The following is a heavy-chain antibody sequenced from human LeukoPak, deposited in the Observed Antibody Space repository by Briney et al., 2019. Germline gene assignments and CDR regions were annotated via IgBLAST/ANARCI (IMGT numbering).Heavy chain of an antibody. CDR1: GFTFSSYS. CDR2: ISSSSSYI. Sequence: GGSLRLSCAASGFTFSSYSMNWVCQAPGKGLEWVSSISSSSSYIYYADSVKGRFTISRDNAKNSLYLQMNSLRAEDTAVYYCARDGSGRHGYYYYMDVWGKGTTVTISS. CDR3: ARDGSGRHGYYYYMDV. D-gene: IGHD3-10*01. V-gene: IGHV3-21*01. J-gene: IGHJ6*03.